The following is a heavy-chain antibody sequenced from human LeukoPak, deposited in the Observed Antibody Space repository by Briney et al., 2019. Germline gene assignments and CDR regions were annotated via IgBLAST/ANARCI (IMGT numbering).Heavy chain of an antibody. Sequence: GGSLRLSCAASGFTVNSNYMNWVRQAPGGGREWVPVIYSGGKTYYANSVKGRFSISRDNSKNTLYLQMNSLRAEDTAVYYCAKDFKEWELNLFDYWGQGTLVTVSS. CDR2: IYSGGKT. D-gene: IGHD1-26*01. V-gene: IGHV3-66*01. CDR3: AKDFKEWELNLFDY. J-gene: IGHJ4*02. CDR1: GFTVNSNY.